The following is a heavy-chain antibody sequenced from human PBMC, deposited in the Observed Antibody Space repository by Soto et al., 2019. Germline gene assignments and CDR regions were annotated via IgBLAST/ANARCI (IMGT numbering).Heavy chain of an antibody. Sequence: GGSLRLSCAASGFTFSSYAMHWVRQAPGKGLEWVAVISYDGSNKYYADSVKGRFTISRDNSKNTLYLQMNSLRAEDTAVYYCARPQSPLGTIFGVVIFYWGQGTLVTVSS. J-gene: IGHJ4*02. CDR3: ARPQSPLGTIFGVVIFY. V-gene: IGHV3-30-3*01. CDR1: GFTFSSYA. CDR2: ISYDGSNK. D-gene: IGHD3-3*01.